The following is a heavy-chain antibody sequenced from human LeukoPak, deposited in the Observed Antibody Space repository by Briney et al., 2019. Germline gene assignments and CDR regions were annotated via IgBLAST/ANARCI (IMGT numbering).Heavy chain of an antibody. CDR2: IFPGDSDT. Sequence: GESLKISCKGSGYSFTSYWIAWVRQMPGKGLEWMGIIFPGDSDTTYSPSLQGQVTISVDTSISTAYLQWSSLRASDTAMYYCARLIDYSSSSAGYWGQGTLVTVSS. J-gene: IGHJ4*02. D-gene: IGHD6-6*01. CDR3: ARLIDYSSSSAGY. V-gene: IGHV5-51*01. CDR1: GYSFTSYW.